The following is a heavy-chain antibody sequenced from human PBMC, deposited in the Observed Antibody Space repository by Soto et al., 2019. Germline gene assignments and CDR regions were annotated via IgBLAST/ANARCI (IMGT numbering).Heavy chain of an antibody. D-gene: IGHD4-4*01. CDR3: ARQRTTVPTQAYFDY. Sequence: ETLSLTCTVSGVSVTNSSYYWGCIRRSPGKGLEWIGRVYYRGRSYSKSSVKSRVTISVDTSKNRFSLSLNSVTASHKAVYFCARQRTTVPTQAYFDYWGPGALVPVSS. J-gene: IGHJ4*02. CDR2: VYYRGRS. V-gene: IGHV4-39*01. CDR1: GVSVTNSSYY.